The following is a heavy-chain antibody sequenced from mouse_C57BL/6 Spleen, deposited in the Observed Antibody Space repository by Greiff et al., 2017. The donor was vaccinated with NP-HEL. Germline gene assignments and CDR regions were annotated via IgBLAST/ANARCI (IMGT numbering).Heavy chain of an antibody. V-gene: IGHV1-42*01. D-gene: IGHD1-1*01. Sequence: VQLKESGPELVKPGASVSISCKASGYSFTGYYMNWVKQSPEKSLEWIGEINPRTGGTTSNHKFKAKATLTVDKSSSTAYMQLKSLTSEDSAVYYCARKPHNYGSREFAYWGQGTLVTVSA. CDR2: INPRTGGT. CDR1: GYSFTGYY. CDR3: ARKPHNYGSREFAY. J-gene: IGHJ3*01.